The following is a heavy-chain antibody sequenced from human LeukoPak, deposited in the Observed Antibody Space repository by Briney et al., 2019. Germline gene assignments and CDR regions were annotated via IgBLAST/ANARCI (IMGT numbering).Heavy chain of an antibody. CDR3: AKRASGSGTSLYYFDY. CDR1: GFTFSSYA. CDR2: ISNSGGST. Sequence: GGSLRLSCAASGFTFSSYAMSWVRQAPGKGLEWVSVISNSGGSTFYADSVKGRFTISRDNSKNTLYLQMNSLRAEDTAVCYCAKRASGSGTSLYYFDYWGQGTLVTVSS. D-gene: IGHD3-10*01. V-gene: IGHV3-23*01. J-gene: IGHJ4*02.